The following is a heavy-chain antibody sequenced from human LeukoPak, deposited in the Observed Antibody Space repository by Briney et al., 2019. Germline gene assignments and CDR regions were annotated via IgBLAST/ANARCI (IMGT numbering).Heavy chain of an antibody. CDR2: ISYDGSNK. CDR3: VRVGFGGDRNYYYGMDV. Sequence: PGGSLRLSCAASGFTFSSYGMHWVRQAPGKGLEWVAVISYDGSNKYYADSVKGRFTISRDNSKNTLYLQMNSLRAEDTAVYYCVRVGFGGDRNYYYGMDVWGQGTTVTVSS. CDR1: GFTFSSYG. J-gene: IGHJ6*02. D-gene: IGHD2-21*02. V-gene: IGHV3-30*03.